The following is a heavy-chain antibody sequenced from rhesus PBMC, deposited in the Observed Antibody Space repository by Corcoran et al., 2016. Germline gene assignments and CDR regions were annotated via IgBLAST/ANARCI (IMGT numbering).Heavy chain of an antibody. D-gene: IGHD2-21*01. CDR2: IYGGSGST. CDR3: ATGRTDY. V-gene: IGHV4S7*01. CDR1: GGSISSSNR. Sequence: QVQLQESGPGLVKPSETLSLTCAVSGGSISSSNRWSWIRQSPGKGLEWIGYIYGGSGSTSYNPSLKSRVTLSVDTSKNQLSLKLSSVTTADTAVYYCATGRTDYWGQGVLVTVSS. J-gene: IGHJ4*01.